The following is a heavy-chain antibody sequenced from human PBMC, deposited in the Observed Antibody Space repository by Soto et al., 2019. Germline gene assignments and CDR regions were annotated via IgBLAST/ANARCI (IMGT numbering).Heavy chain of an antibody. Sequence: ASVKVSCKASGYTFTGYYMHWVRQAPGQGLEWMGWINPNSGGTNYAQKFQGWVTMTRDTSISTAYMELSRLRSDDTAVYYCARGVAAAGKGYYYGMDVWGQGTTVTVS. CDR2: INPNSGGT. CDR1: GYTFTGYY. V-gene: IGHV1-2*04. CDR3: ARGVAAAGKGYYYGMDV. D-gene: IGHD6-13*01. J-gene: IGHJ6*02.